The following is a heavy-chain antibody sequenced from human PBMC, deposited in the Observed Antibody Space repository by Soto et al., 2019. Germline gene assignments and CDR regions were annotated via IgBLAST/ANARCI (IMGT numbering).Heavy chain of an antibody. Sequence: EVQLVESGGGLAQPGGSLRLSCAASGFTFSSYWMHWFRQAPGKGLVWVSRINIDGSSTTYADSVKGRFTISRDNAKNTLYLQMNSLRAEDTAVYYCAKELYSSGSDPWGQGTLVTVSS. J-gene: IGHJ5*02. V-gene: IGHV3-74*03. D-gene: IGHD6-19*01. CDR1: GFTFSSYW. CDR2: INIDGSST. CDR3: AKELYSSGSDP.